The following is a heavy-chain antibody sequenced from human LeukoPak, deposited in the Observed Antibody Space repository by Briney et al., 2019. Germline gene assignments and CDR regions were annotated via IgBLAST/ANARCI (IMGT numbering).Heavy chain of an antibody. V-gene: IGHV3-23*01. CDR3: AKSARTMIVVVNWFDP. CDR2: ISGSGGST. Sequence: GGSLRLSCAASGFTFSSYAMSWVRQAPGKGLEWVSAISGSGGSTYYADSVKGRFTTSRDNSKNTLYLQMNSLRAEDTAVYYCAKSARTMIVVVNWFDPWGQGTLVTVSS. J-gene: IGHJ5*02. D-gene: IGHD3-22*01. CDR1: GFTFSSYA.